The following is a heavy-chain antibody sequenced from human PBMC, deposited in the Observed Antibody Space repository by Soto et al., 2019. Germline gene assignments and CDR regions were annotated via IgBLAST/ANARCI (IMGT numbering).Heavy chain of an antibody. CDR1: GYSFFDNA. V-gene: IGHV1-3*04. J-gene: IGHJ4*02. Sequence: QVQLVQSGAEVKKPGASVRVSCKASGYSFFDNALHWVRQAPGQRPEWMGWINTRNGNTKYSQNFQGRVTITSDTSATTSYMELSSLRSEDTAVYYCARDAWKYAVYYYDSWGQGTLVIVSS. CDR3: ARDAWKYAVYYYDS. CDR2: INTRNGNT. D-gene: IGHD1-7*01.